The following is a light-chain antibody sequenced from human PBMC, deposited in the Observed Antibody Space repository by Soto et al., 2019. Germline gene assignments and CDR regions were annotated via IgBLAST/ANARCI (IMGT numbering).Light chain of an antibody. CDR1: QSVSSN. CDR2: DAS. V-gene: IGKV3-15*01. Sequence: EIVMTQSPGTLSVSPGESATLXXRASQSVSSNLAWYQQKPGQAPRVXISDASTRATGIPARFSGSGSGTEFTLTVSSLQSEDFAVYYCQQYMKWPITFGQGTRLEIK. CDR3: QQYMKWPIT. J-gene: IGKJ5*01.